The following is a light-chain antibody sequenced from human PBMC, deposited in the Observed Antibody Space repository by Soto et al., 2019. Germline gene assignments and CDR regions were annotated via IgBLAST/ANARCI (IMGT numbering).Light chain of an antibody. CDR2: EVS. V-gene: IGLV2-14*01. J-gene: IGLJ1*01. Sequence: QSALTQPASVSGSPGQSITISCTGTSRDVGGYNYVSWYQHHPGKAPKLMIYEVSNRPSGVSNRLSGSKSGNTASLTISGLQAEDEADYYCSSYTSSSTYVFGTGTKLTVL. CDR3: SSYTSSSTYV. CDR1: SRDVGGYNY.